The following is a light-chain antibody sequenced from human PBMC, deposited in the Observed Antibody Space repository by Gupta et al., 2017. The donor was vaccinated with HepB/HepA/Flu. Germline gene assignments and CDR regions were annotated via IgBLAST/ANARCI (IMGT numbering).Light chain of an antibody. CDR1: SSNIGSNA. V-gene: IGLV1-44*01. CDR2: LNN. Sequence: QSVLTQPPSASGAPGQRVTISCSGSSSNIGSNAVNWYQQLPGTAPKLIIYLNNQRPSGVPDRFSGSKSGTSASLAISGLQSEDEADYYCAAWDVSLNGGVFGGGTKLTVL. J-gene: IGLJ3*02. CDR3: AAWDVSLNGGV.